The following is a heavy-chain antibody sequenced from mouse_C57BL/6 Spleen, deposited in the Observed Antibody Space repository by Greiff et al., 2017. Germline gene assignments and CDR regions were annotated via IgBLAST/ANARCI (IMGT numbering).Heavy chain of an antibody. D-gene: IGHD1-1*01. Sequence: DVQLVESGGGLVKPGGSLKLSCAASGFTFSSYAMSWVRQTPEKRLEWVATISDGGSYTYYPDNVKGRFTISRDNAKNNLYLQMSHLKSEDTAMYYCARGPSYYYGPYSFDYWGQGTTLTVSS. V-gene: IGHV5-4*01. CDR2: ISDGGSYT. CDR1: GFTFSSYA. J-gene: IGHJ2*01. CDR3: ARGPSYYYGPYSFDY.